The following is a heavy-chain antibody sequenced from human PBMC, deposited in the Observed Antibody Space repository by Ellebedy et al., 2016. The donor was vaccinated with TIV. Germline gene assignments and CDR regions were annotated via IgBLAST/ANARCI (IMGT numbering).Heavy chain of an antibody. J-gene: IGHJ4*02. V-gene: IGHV3-23*01. CDR2: FRGRKTNT. CDR1: GFSFSDHG. D-gene: IGHD2-21*01. Sequence: GGSLRLXXAASGFSFSDHGMSWVRQAPGKGLEWVSGFRGRKTNTFYADSVKGRFTISRDNPQSTMWLQMNSLRAEDTAIYYCAKVCSSCGTFSSPVDFWGQGALVTVSS. CDR3: AKVCSSCGTFSSPVDF.